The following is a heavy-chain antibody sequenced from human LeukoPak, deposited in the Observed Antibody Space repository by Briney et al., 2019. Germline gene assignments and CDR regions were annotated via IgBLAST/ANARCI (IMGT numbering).Heavy chain of an antibody. Sequence: GGSLRLSCAASGFTFSSYATSWVRQAPGKGLEWVSALSGSGGSTYYADSVKGRFTISRDNSKNTLYLQMNSLRAEDTAVYYCAKRGAEVGATVAPGDYWGQGTLVTVSS. D-gene: IGHD1-26*01. CDR1: GFTFSSYA. V-gene: IGHV3-23*01. CDR2: LSGSGGST. J-gene: IGHJ4*02. CDR3: AKRGAEVGATVAPGDY.